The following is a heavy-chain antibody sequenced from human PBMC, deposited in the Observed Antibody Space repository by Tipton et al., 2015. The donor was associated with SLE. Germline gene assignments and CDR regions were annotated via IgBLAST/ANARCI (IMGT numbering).Heavy chain of an antibody. J-gene: IGHJ3*02. CDR1: GFTFSSYA. CDR2: ISYDGSNK. CDR3: ASTHSSGWYAYAFDI. V-gene: IGHV3-30-3*01. D-gene: IGHD6-19*01. Sequence: RSLRLSCAASGFTFSSYAMHWVRQAPGKGLEWVAVISYDGSNKYYADSVKGRFTISRDNSKNTLYLQMSSLKASDTAMYYCASTHSSGWYAYAFDIWGQGTMVTVSS.